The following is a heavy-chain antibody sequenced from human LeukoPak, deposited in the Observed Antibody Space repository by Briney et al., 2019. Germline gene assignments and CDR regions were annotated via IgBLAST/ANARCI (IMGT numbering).Heavy chain of an antibody. CDR1: GFTFSSYS. CDR3: ACFANADAFDI. D-gene: IGHD2-21*01. V-gene: IGHV3-21*01. J-gene: IGHJ3*02. CDR2: ISSSSSYI. Sequence: GGSLRLSCAASGFTFSSYSINWVRQAPGQGLEWVSSISSSSSYIYYADSVKGRFSISRDNAKNSLSLQMNSLRAEDTAVYYCACFANADAFDIWGQGTMVTVSS.